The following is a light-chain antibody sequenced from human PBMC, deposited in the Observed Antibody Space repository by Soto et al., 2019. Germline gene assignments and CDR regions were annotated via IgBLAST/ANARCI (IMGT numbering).Light chain of an antibody. CDR3: QQYNRYPAT. CDR1: QSISSW. J-gene: IGKJ3*01. Sequence: DIQMTQSPSTLSASVGDRVTITCRASQSISSWLAWYQQKPGKAPKLLIYDASSLESGVPSRFSGSGSGTEFTLTISSLQPDDFATYYCQQYNRYPATFGPGNKVDIK. CDR2: DAS. V-gene: IGKV1-5*01.